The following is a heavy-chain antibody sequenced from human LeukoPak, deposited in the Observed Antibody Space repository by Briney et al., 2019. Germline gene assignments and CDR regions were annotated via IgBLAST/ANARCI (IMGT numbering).Heavy chain of an antibody. CDR2: ITDSYNT. CDR3: VKGACSSGCSGNH. V-gene: IGHV3-23*01. D-gene: IGHD6-19*01. J-gene: IGHJ5*02. Sequence: GGSLRLSCAASGITFSDSAMSWVRQAPGKGLECVSAITDSYNTYYGDSVKGRFTISRDNSKKTLYLQMNSLRVDDTALYYCVKGACSSGCSGNHWGQGTRVIVSS. CDR1: GITFSDSA.